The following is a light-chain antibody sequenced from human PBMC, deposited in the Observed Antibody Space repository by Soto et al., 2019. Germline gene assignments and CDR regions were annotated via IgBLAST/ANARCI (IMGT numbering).Light chain of an antibody. CDR3: SSYTIRSTYV. Sequence: QSALTQPASVSASPVQSITISCTGTSSDVGTYDDVSWYRQHPGKGPKLLIYEVTNRPSGVSNRFSGSKSGNTASLTISGLQAEDEADYYCSSYTIRSTYVFGSGTKLTVL. V-gene: IGLV2-14*01. J-gene: IGLJ1*01. CDR2: EVT. CDR1: SSDVGTYDD.